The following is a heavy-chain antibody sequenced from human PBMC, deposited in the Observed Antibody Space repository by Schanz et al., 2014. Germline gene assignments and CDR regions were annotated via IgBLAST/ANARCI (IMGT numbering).Heavy chain of an antibody. CDR2: MSYDGSIK. CDR1: GFTFSSYG. D-gene: IGHD2-2*01. Sequence: QVQLVESGGGVVQPGRSLRLSCAASGFTFSSYGMHWVRQAPGKGLEWVAAMSYDGSIKYYGDSVKGRFTISRDISKNTLYLHMNTLRSEDTAVYYCAKDSTHIDIVLVPTAIDYWGQGTLVTVSS. CDR3: AKDSTHIDIVLVPTAIDY. J-gene: IGHJ4*02. V-gene: IGHV3-30*18.